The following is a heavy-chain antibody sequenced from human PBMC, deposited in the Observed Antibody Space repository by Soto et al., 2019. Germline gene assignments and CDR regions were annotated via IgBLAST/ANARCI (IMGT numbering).Heavy chain of an antibody. D-gene: IGHD2-15*01. Sequence: GGSLRLSCAASGFTFSSYWMHWVRQVPGKGLVWVSRVNSDGSDTAHADSVRGRFSISRDNAENTVYLEMNSLRAEDTAVYYCARDGASGVKTNFDCRGQGTQVTVSS. J-gene: IGHJ4*02. CDR1: GFTFSSYW. CDR3: ARDGASGVKTNFDC. V-gene: IGHV3-74*01. CDR2: VNSDGSDT.